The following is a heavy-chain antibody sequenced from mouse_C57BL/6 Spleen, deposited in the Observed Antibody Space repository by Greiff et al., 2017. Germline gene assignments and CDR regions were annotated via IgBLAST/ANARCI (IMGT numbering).Heavy chain of an antibody. CDR1: GYTFTSYW. Sequence: QVQLQQSGAELAKPGASVKLSCKASGYTFTSYWMHWVKQRPGQGLEWIGYINPSSGYTKYNQKFKDKATLTADKSSSTAYMQLSSLTYEDSADYCGGVYDGHFAYWGQGTLVTVSA. CDR3: GVYDGHFAY. V-gene: IGHV1-7*01. D-gene: IGHD2-3*01. J-gene: IGHJ3*01. CDR2: INPSSGYT.